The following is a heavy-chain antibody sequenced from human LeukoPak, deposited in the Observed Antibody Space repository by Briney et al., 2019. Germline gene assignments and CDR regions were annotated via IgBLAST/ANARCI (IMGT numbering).Heavy chain of an antibody. V-gene: IGHV5-51*01. Sequence: GESLKISCKGSGYSFTSYWIGWVRQMPGKGLEWMGIIYPGDSDTRYSPSFQGQVTISADKSISTAYLQWSSLKASDTAMYYCARGGSTMVTPYDFDYWGQGTLVTVSS. D-gene: IGHD3-10*01. J-gene: IGHJ4*02. CDR3: ARGGSTMVTPYDFDY. CDR1: GYSFTSYW. CDR2: IYPGDSDT.